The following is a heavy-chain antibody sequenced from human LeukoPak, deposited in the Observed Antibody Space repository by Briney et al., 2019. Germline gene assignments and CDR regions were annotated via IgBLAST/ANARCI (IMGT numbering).Heavy chain of an antibody. CDR2: IYYSGST. J-gene: IGHJ4*02. CDR3: ARLVGGSPDY. Sequence: SETLSLTCTVSGGSISSSSYYWGWIRQPPGKGLEWIGNIYYSGSTYYNPSLKSRVTMTVDTSKNQFSLQLNSVSPEDTAVYYCARLVGGSPDYWGQGALVTVSS. D-gene: IGHD2-15*01. V-gene: IGHV4-39*01. CDR1: GGSISSSSYY.